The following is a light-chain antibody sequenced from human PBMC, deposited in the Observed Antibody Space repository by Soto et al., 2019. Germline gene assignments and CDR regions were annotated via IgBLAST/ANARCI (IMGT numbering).Light chain of an antibody. CDR3: LQRSIGFT. V-gene: IGKV3-11*01. CDR1: QSVGSY. CDR2: GAS. Sequence: EIVLTQSPATLSLSPGERATLSCRASQSVGSYLAWYQQKRGQAPRLLIYGASNTAPGIPARLSGSGSGTDFTLTISSLEPEDSAVYHCLQRSIGFTFGPGTKVDIK. J-gene: IGKJ3*01.